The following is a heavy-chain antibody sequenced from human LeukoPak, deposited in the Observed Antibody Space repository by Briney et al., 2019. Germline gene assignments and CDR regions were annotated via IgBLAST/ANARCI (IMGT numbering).Heavy chain of an antibody. V-gene: IGHV4-61*10. CDR1: GGSISSGPYY. Sequence: SETLSLTCTVSGGSISSGPYYWSWIRKPAGKGLEWIGCIYTSGSANYNPSLKSRLTLSVDTSKNQFSLKLRSVTAADTAVYYCARLSGYDWESYYDYWGQGTLVTVSS. CDR2: IYTSGSA. D-gene: IGHD5-12*01. CDR3: ARLSGYDWESYYDY. J-gene: IGHJ4*02.